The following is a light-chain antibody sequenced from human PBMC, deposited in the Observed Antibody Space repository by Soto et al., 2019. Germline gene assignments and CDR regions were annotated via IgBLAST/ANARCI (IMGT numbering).Light chain of an antibody. J-gene: IGKJ2*01. V-gene: IGKV1-5*01. CDR2: DAS. CDR3: QHHDDLSQAT. Sequence: DIQMTQSPSTLSASVGDRVTISCRASQDISNFLAWYQHKPGKAPKLLIYDASTLQTGVPSRFSGSGFGTEFTLTISGLQSDDFAAYYCQHHDDLSQATFGQGTKVDIK. CDR1: QDISNF.